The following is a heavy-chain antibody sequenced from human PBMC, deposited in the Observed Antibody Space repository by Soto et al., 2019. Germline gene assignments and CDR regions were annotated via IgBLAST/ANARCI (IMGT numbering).Heavy chain of an antibody. CDR3: AKGWYFDY. CDR2: ISGSGGST. J-gene: IGHJ4*02. Sequence: PGKGLEWVSAISGSGGSTYYADSVKGRFTISRDNSKNTLYLQMNSLRAEDTAVYYCAKGWYFDYWGQGTLVTVSS. V-gene: IGHV3-23*01. D-gene: IGHD6-13*01.